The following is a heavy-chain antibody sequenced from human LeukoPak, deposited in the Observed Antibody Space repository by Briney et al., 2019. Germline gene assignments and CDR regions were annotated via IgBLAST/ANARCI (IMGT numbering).Heavy chain of an antibody. V-gene: IGHV3-30*03. Sequence: GGSLRLSCVASGFTFDDYVMHWVRQAPGKGLEWVAVISYDGSNKYYADSVKGRFTISRDNSKNTLYLQMNSLRAEDTAVYYCARGRARLVSDYWGQGTLVTVSS. CDR3: ARGRARLVSDY. CDR1: GFTFDDYV. CDR2: ISYDGSNK. D-gene: IGHD6-19*01. J-gene: IGHJ4*02.